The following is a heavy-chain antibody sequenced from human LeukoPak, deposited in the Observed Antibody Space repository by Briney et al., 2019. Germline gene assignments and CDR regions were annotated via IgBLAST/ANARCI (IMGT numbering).Heavy chain of an antibody. CDR2: ISGSGDTT. CDR1: GFTFSSYA. Sequence: QPGGSLRLSCAASGFTFSSYAMSWVRQAPGKGLEWVSGISGSGDTTYYADSVKGRFTFSRDNFKNTLHLQMDSLRAEDTAIYYCARAHDDWNYVYFLHWGQGTPVTVSS. CDR3: ARAHDDWNYVYFLH. J-gene: IGHJ1*01. V-gene: IGHV3-23*01. D-gene: IGHD1-7*01.